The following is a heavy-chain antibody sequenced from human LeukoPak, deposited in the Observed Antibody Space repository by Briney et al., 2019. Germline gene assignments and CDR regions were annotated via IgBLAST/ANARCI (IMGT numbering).Heavy chain of an antibody. D-gene: IGHD3-22*01. J-gene: IGHJ3*02. CDR3: AKDRFDSSGYYHPAASDI. CDR1: GFTFSSYA. CDR2: ISGSGGST. Sequence: GGSLRLSCAVSGFTFSSYAMSWVRQAPGKGLEWVSSISGSGGSTYYPDSVKGRFTISRDNSKNTLYLQMNSLRAEDTAVYYCAKDRFDSSGYYHPAASDIWGKGTMVTVSS. V-gene: IGHV3-23*01.